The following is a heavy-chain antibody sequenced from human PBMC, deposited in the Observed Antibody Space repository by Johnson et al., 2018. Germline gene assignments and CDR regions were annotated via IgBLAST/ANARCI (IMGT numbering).Heavy chain of an antibody. CDR1: VFTFDGFA. V-gene: IGHV3-9*01. CDR3: VKDLRYSYGYGTGGFHV. D-gene: IGHD5-18*01. Sequence: VQLQESGGGLVQPGGSLRLSCAASVFTFDGFAMHWVRQAPGKGLGWVSGIDGNSGSLGYAGSVKGRFNISRDNVKNSLYLQMINLRAEDTALYYCVKDLRYSYGYGTGGFHVWGQGTMVTVSS. CDR2: IDGNSGSL. J-gene: IGHJ3*01.